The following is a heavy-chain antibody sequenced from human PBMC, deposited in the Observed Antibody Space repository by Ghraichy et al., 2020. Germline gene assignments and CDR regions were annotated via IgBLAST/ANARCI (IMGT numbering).Heavy chain of an antibody. CDR1: GDSVSSNSAA. V-gene: IGHV6-1*01. CDR2: TYYRSKWYN. J-gene: IGHJ4*02. Sequence: SQTLSLTCAISGDSVSSNSAAWVWIRQSPSRGLEWLGRTYYRSKWYNDYAVSLKSRISISPDTSKNQFSLQLDSVTPEDTAVYYCARETTERYGPFAYWGQGPLLTLS. CDR3: ARETTERYGPFAY. D-gene: IGHD4-17*01.